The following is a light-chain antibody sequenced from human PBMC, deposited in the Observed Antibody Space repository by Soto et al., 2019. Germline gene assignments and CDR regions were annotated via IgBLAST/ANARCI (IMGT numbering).Light chain of an antibody. V-gene: IGKV3-20*01. CDR3: QQYRSSPFT. CDR1: QSVSSSY. CDR2: GAS. Sequence: EIVLTQSPGTLSLSPGERATLSCRASQSVSSSYLAWYQQKPGQAPRFLIYGASSRATGIPDRFSGSGSGTDFTLTISRLEPEDFAVYYCQQYRSSPFTFGPGTKVDIK. J-gene: IGKJ3*01.